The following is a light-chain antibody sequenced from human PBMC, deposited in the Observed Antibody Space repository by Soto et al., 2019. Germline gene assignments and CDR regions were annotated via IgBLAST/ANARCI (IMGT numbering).Light chain of an antibody. Sequence: EMVVTQAPATMSVSPGERATLSCRASQSVSSNLAWYQQKPGQAPRIIIYGESTRATGIPDRLSGSGSGTELNLTITRLQSEDFAVYYCQKYKKWPWTCGQGTKVDIK. CDR3: QKYKKWPWT. CDR1: QSVSSN. CDR2: GES. J-gene: IGKJ1*01. V-gene: IGKV3-15*01.